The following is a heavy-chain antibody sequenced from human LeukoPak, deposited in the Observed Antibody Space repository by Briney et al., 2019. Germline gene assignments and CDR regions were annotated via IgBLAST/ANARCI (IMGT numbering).Heavy chain of an antibody. J-gene: IGHJ4*02. CDR1: GGSISSYY. D-gene: IGHD2-21*02. Sequence: PSETLSLTCTVSGGSISSYYWSWIRQPPGKGLEWIGYIYYSGSTNYNPSLKSRVTISVDTSKNQFSLKLSSVTAADTAVYYCARDRRAGGDCYFDYWGQGTLVTVSS. CDR2: IYYSGST. V-gene: IGHV4-59*01. CDR3: ARDRRAGGDCYFDY.